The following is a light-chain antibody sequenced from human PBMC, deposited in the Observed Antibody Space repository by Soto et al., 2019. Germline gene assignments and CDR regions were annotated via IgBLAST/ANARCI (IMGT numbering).Light chain of an antibody. J-gene: IGKJ1*01. CDR1: QGIRND. CDR3: LQDYNYPPT. Sequence: AIQMTQSPSSLSASVGDRVTITCRASQGIRNDLGWYQHKPGKAPNLLIFAAFNLQSGVPSRFSGSGSGTDFTLTISSLQPEDFATYYGLQDYNYPPTFGQGTKVEIK. V-gene: IGKV1-6*01. CDR2: AAF.